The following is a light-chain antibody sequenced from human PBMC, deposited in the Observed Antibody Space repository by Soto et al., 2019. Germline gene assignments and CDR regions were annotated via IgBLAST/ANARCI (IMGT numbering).Light chain of an antibody. Sequence: DIQMTQSPSSLSASVGDRVTITCRASQSISSSLNWYQQKPGKAPKLLLYAASSLQSGVPSRFSGSGSGTDLTLTISTLQPEDFATYYCQQSYSTPPTFGHGTNVEIK. J-gene: IGKJ1*01. CDR3: QQSYSTPPT. CDR2: AAS. CDR1: QSISSS. V-gene: IGKV1-39*01.